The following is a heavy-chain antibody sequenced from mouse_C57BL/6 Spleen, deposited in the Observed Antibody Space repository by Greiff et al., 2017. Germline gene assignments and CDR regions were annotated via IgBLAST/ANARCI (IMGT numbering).Heavy chain of an antibody. CDR2: ISYSGST. D-gene: IGHD1-1*01. V-gene: IGHV3-1*01. CDR3: ARANYYGSSFDWYFDV. J-gene: IGHJ1*03. Sequence: EVKLQESGPGMVKPSQSLSLTCTVTGYSITSGYDWHWIRHFPGNKLEWMGYISYSGSTNYNPSLKSRSSITHDTSKNHFFLKLNSVTTEDTATYYCARANYYGSSFDWYFDVWGTGTTVTVSS. CDR1: GYSITSGYD.